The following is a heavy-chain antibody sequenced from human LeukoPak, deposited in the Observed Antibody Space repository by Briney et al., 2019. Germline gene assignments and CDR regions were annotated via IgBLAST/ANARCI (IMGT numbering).Heavy chain of an antibody. D-gene: IGHD3-3*01. CDR2: ISSSGSTI. CDR1: GFTFSDYY. V-gene: IGHV3-11*01. CDR3: ARDGRRAMDDFWSGYPSDYYYYGMDV. J-gene: IGHJ6*02. Sequence: GGSLRLSCAASGFTFSDYYMSWIRQAPGKGLEWVSYISSSGSTIYNADSVKGRFTISRDNAKNSLYLQMNSLRAEDTAVYYCARDGRRAMDDFWSGYPSDYYYYGMDVWGQGTTVTVSS.